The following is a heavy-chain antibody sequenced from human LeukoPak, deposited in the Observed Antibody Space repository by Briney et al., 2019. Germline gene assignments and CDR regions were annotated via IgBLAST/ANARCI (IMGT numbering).Heavy chain of an antibody. CDR1: GYTLTSYW. V-gene: IGHV5-51*01. CDR3: ATTGYSSNWEYF. D-gene: IGHD6-13*01. J-gene: IGHJ4*02. Sequence: GESLKISCKISGYTLTSYWIGWARQMPGKGLEWIGIINPYGSDTHYSPSSHGHVIISVDRSITTAYLQWSSLEASDSAMYYCATTGYSSNWEYFWGQGTLVTVSS. CDR2: INPYGSDT.